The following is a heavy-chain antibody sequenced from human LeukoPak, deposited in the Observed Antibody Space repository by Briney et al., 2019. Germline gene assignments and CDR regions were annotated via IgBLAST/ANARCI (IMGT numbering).Heavy chain of an antibody. CDR2: ISDGGSRT. CDR3: ARDLDSSGYYHVVDS. D-gene: IGHD3-22*01. Sequence: PGGSLRLSCAASGFSFSSYAVSWVRQAPGRGLEWVSGISDGGSRTYYADSVKGRFTISRDDSKNTLYLQMNSLRAEDTAVYYCARDLDSSGYYHVVDSWGQGALVTVSS. V-gene: IGHV3-23*01. J-gene: IGHJ4*02. CDR1: GFSFSSYA.